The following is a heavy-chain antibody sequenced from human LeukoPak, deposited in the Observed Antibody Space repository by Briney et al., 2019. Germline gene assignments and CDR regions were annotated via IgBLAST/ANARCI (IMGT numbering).Heavy chain of an antibody. J-gene: IGHJ3*02. V-gene: IGHV4-34*01. CDR1: GGSFSGYY. CDR3: ASQWLVDAFDI. CDR2: INHSGST. Sequence: SETLSLICAVYGGSFSGYYWSWIRQPPGKGLEWIGEINHSGSTNYNPSLKSRVTISVDTSKNQFSLKLSSVTAADTAVYYCASQWLVDAFDIWGQGTMVTVSS. D-gene: IGHD6-19*01.